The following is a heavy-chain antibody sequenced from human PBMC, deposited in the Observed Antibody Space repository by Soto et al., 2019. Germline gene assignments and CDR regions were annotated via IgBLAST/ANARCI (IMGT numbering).Heavy chain of an antibody. V-gene: IGHV3-23*01. CDR2: ISGSGGST. J-gene: IGHJ4*02. Sequence: PLVSLRLSCAASGFTFSSYAMSWVRQAPGKGLEWVSAISGSGGSTYYADSVKGRFTISRDNSKNTLYLQMNSLRAEDTAVYYCAKAGTGYCSSTSCYTRSSGWYLDYWGQGTLVTVSS. CDR1: GFTFSSYA. D-gene: IGHD2-2*02. CDR3: AKAGTGYCSSTSCYTRSSGWYLDY.